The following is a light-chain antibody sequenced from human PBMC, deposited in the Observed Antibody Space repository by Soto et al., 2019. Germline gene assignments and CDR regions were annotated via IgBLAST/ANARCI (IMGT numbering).Light chain of an antibody. J-gene: IGKJ1*01. CDR2: GAS. CDR3: QQSYSSPRT. V-gene: IGKV1-39*01. Sequence: DIQMTQSPSSLSASIGDRVTITCRASQSIFNYLNWYQQKPGKAPNLLIHGASTLQTGVPSRFGGGGSGTDFTLTINSLQPEDVATYYCQQSYSSPRTFGQGTKVDI. CDR1: QSIFNY.